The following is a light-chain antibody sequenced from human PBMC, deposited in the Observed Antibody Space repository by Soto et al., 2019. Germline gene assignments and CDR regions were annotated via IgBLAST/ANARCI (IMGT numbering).Light chain of an antibody. CDR3: LQRNAFPRT. J-gene: IGKJ4*01. CDR2: TAS. CDR1: QDIRSD. V-gene: IGKV1-17*01. Sequence: IPLTQSPSSLSSSVGDRGTITCLASQDIRSDLGWYQQRPGKAPKRLIYTASNLQSGVPARFSGSGSGTQFTLKISSLQPDDFAIYYCLQRNAFPRTFGGGTKVDIK.